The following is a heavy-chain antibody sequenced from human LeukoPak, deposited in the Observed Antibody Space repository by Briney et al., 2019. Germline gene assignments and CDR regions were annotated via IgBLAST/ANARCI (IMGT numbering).Heavy chain of an antibody. CDR3: ARDHYSSSYGSGSYYNVDWFDP. CDR1: GFTFSSYG. Sequence: GGSLRLSCAASGFTFSSYGMHWVRQAPGKGLEWVAVIWYDGSNKYYADSVKGRFTISRDNSKNTLYLQMNSLRAEDTAVYYCARDHYSSSYGSGSYYNVDWFDPWGQGTLVTVSS. V-gene: IGHV3-33*01. D-gene: IGHD3-10*01. J-gene: IGHJ5*02. CDR2: IWYDGSNK.